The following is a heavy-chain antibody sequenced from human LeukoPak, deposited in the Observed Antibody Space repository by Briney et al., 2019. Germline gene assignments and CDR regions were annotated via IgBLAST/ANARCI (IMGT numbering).Heavy chain of an antibody. CDR1: GFTFSSHA. D-gene: IGHD2-21*02. CDR2: ISYDGSNK. V-gene: IGHV3-30-3*01. Sequence: GGSLRLSCAASGFTFSSHAMNWVRQAPGKGLEWVGVISYDGSNKYYGDSAKGRFTITRDNSKNTLYVQMNSLRVEDTAVYYCARNPGRTLVVVTAVDYWGRGTLVTVSS. J-gene: IGHJ4*02. CDR3: ARNPGRTLVVVTAVDY.